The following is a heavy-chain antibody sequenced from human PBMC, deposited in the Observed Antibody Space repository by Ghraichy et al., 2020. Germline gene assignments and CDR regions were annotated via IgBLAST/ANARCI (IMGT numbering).Heavy chain of an antibody. CDR3: ASLLNDVDTAMLCAFDI. J-gene: IGHJ3*02. CDR2: IYYSGST. D-gene: IGHD5-18*01. CDR1: GGSISSSSYY. V-gene: IGHV4-39*01. Sequence: SETLSLTCTVSGGSISSSSYYWGWIRQPPGKGLEWIGSIYYSGSTYYNPSLKSRVTISVDTSTNQFSLKLSSVTAADTAVYYCASLLNDVDTAMLCAFDIWGQGTMVTVSA.